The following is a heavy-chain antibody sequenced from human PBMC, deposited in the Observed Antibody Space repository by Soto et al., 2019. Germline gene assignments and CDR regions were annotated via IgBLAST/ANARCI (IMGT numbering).Heavy chain of an antibody. CDR2: IYYSGST. V-gene: IGHV4-39*01. CDR3: ARPGVYDFWSGYQKDYYYGMDV. J-gene: IGHJ6*02. D-gene: IGHD3-3*01. CDR1: GGSISSSSYY. Sequence: QLQLQESGPGLVKPSETLSLTCTVSGGSISSSSYYWGWIRQPPGKGLEWIGSIYYSGSTYYNPSLKSRVTISVDTSKNQFSLKLSSVTAADTAVYYCARPGVYDFWSGYQKDYYYGMDVWGQGTTVTVSS.